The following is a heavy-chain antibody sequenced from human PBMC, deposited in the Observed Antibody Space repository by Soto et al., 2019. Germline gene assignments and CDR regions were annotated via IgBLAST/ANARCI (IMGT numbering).Heavy chain of an antibody. D-gene: IGHD6-19*01. J-gene: IGHJ4*02. Sequence: EVQLVESGGGLVQAGGSLRLSCAASGFTFSNYWMNWVRQAPGKGREWVAYIKRDGSEECYVDSVKGRFTISRDNAKKSLFLQMNSLRVEDTAVYYCARGFGDGWYGGPDYWGQGTLVTVSS. V-gene: IGHV3-7*01. CDR2: IKRDGSEE. CDR3: ARGFGDGWYGGPDY. CDR1: GFTFSNYW.